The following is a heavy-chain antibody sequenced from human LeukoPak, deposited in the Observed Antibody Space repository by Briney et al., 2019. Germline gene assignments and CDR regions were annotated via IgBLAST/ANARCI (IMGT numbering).Heavy chain of an antibody. CDR2: TYYRSKWYY. CDR3: ARDVLWFGEALDYYYYMDV. V-gene: IGHV6-1*01. CDR1: GDSVSSNSAA. D-gene: IGHD3-10*01. Sequence: SQTLSLTCALSGDSVSSNSAAWNWIRQSPSRGLEWLGRTYYRSKWYYDYAVSVKSRISINPDTSKNQFSLQLNSVTPDDTAVYYCARDVLWFGEALDYYYYMDVWGKGTTVTVSS. J-gene: IGHJ6*03.